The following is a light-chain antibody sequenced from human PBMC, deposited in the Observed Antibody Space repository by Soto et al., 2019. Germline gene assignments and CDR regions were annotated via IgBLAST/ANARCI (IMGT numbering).Light chain of an antibody. V-gene: IGKV3-15*01. CDR1: QSVSNN. CDR2: GAS. CDR3: KQYKEWPPFT. Sequence: IVMTQSTNNLAFFPGETATLSCKASQSVSNNVAWYQQKPGQAPRLLTLGASTRATGIPARFSGSGSGTEFPLSISSLQSEDFAVYYCKQYKEWPPFTFGQGTKV. J-gene: IGKJ1*01.